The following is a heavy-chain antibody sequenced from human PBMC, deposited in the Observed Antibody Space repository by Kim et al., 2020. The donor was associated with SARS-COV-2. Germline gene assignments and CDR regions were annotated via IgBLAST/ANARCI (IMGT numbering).Heavy chain of an antibody. J-gene: IGHJ6*03. V-gene: IGHV1-3*01. Sequence: ASVKVSCKASRYTFTSYAMHWVRQAPGQRLEWMGWINAGNGNTKYSQKFQGRVTITRDTSASTAYKELSSLRSEDTAVYYCARNPPERYCSSTSCYYYYYMDGWGNETTVTVSS. CDR2: INAGNGNT. D-gene: IGHD2-2*01. CDR1: RYTFTSYA. CDR3: ARNPPERYCSSTSCYYYYYMDG.